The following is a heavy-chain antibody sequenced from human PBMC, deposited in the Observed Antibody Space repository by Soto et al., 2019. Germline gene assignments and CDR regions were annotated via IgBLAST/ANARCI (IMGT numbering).Heavy chain of an antibody. CDR1: GGSISSYY. Sequence: SETLSLTCTVSGGSISSYYWSWIRQPPGKGLEWIGYIYYSGSTNYNPSLKSRVTISVDTSKNQFSLKLSSVTAADTAVYYCARSYYGGNSYYGMDVWGQGTTVTVSS. J-gene: IGHJ6*02. CDR3: ARSYYGGNSYYGMDV. D-gene: IGHD4-17*01. V-gene: IGHV4-59*01. CDR2: IYYSGST.